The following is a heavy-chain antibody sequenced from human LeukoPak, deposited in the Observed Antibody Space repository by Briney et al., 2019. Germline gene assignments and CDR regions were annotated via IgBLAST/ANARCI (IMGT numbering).Heavy chain of an antibody. CDR3: ARVRDGYNHWYVDL. J-gene: IGHJ2*01. V-gene: IGHV4-59*01. CDR1: GGSISSYY. CDR2: IYYSGST. Sequence: PSETLSLTCTVSGGSISSYYWSWIRQPPGEGLEWIGYIYYSGSTNYNPSLKSRVTISVDTSKNQFSLKLSSVTAADTAVYYCARVRDGYNHWYVDLWGRGTLVTVSS. D-gene: IGHD5-24*01.